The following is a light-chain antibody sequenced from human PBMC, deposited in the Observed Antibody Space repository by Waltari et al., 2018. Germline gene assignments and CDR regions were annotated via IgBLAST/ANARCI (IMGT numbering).Light chain of an antibody. Sequence: AIQMTQSPSSLSASVGDRVTITCRASQGIRNDLGWYQQKPGDAPKLLIYTASTLQSGVPSGFSGSGSGTDFTLTITSLQPEDFAPYFCLQDYSYPRTFGQGTKVEIK. CDR2: TAS. CDR1: QGIRND. CDR3: LQDYSYPRT. V-gene: IGKV1-6*01. J-gene: IGKJ1*01.